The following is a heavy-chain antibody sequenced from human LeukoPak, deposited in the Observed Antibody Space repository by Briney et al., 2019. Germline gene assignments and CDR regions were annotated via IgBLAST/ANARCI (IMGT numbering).Heavy chain of an antibody. Sequence: QPGGSLRLSSAASAFTVSNNYMSWVRQGPGKGLDWGSVIYSGGTTYYAGSVKGRFTISRDTARHTLYLHMNSLRAEDTAVYYCASRLYHGSGDNYDYWGQGTLVTVSS. D-gene: IGHD3-10*01. J-gene: IGHJ4*02. CDR3: ASRLYHGSGDNYDY. CDR2: IYSGGTT. CDR1: AFTVSNNY. V-gene: IGHV3-53*05.